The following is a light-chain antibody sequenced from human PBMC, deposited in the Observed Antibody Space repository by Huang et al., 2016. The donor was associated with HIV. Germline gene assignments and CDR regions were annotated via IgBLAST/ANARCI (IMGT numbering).Light chain of an antibody. CDR2: TAF. V-gene: IGKV1-39*01. J-gene: IGKJ3*01. CDR1: QDINTY. CDR3: QQSYTFTFT. Sequence: DIQMTQSPSSLSASVGDRVTITCRASQDINTYLNWYQQRQGKAPKLLIYTAFKLQSGVPSWFNGTGSGTHFALTITNLQPEDIATYFCQQSYTFTFTFGPGTEVNIK.